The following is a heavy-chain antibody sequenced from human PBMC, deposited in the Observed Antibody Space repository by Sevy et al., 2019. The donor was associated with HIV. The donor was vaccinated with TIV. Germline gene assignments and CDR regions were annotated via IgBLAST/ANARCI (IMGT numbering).Heavy chain of an antibody. V-gene: IGHV4-59*02. CDR2: IYYSGIT. D-gene: IGHD6-13*01. J-gene: IGHJ4*02. Sequence: ETLSLTCTVSGGSVSGHYWTWIRQPPGKGLEWIGYIYYSGITNYNPSLKSRVTMSADTSKNQVSLKLTSVTAADTAVYYCARGGAGYGTNWGQGTLVTVSS. CDR1: GGSVSGHY. CDR3: ARGGAGYGTN.